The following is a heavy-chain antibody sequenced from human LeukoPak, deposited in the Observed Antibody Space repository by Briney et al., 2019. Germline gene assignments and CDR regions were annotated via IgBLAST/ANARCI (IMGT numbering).Heavy chain of an antibody. CDR2: IYYSGST. J-gene: IGHJ4*02. CDR3: ARGLRGYSYGY. Sequence: PSETLSLTCAVYGGSFSGYYWSWIRQPPGKGLEWIGYIYYSGSTNYNPSLKSRVTISVDTSKNQFSLKLSSVTAADTAVYYCARGLRGYSYGYWGQGTLVTVSS. CDR1: GGSFSGYY. V-gene: IGHV4-59*01. D-gene: IGHD5-18*01.